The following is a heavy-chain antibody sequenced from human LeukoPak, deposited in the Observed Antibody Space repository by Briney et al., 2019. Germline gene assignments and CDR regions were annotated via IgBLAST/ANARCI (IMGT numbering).Heavy chain of an antibody. CDR2: ISIYNGNT. V-gene: IGHV1-18*01. CDR1: GYTFTSYG. Sequence: ASVKVSCKGSGYTFTSYGISWVRQAPGQGLEWMGWISIYNGNTDYAQKLRGRVTMTTDTSTSTAYLELRGLRSDDTAVYYCARITYDFWSGYYMPDDPWGQGTLVTVSS. D-gene: IGHD3-3*01. J-gene: IGHJ5*02. CDR3: ARITYDFWSGYYMPDDP.